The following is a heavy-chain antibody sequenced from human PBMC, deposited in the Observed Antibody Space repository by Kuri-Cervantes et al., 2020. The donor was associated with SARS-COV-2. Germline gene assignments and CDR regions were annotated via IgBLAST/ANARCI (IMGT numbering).Heavy chain of an antibody. CDR2: INSDGSST. Sequence: ETLSLTCAVYGGSFSGYYMSWIRQAPGKGLVWVSRINSDGSSTSYADSVKGRFTISRDNAKNTLYLQMNSLRAEDTAVYYCARDPDSSGWYAGDAFDIWGQGTMVTVSS. J-gene: IGHJ3*02. CDR1: GGSFSGYY. D-gene: IGHD6-19*01. V-gene: IGHV3-74*01. CDR3: ARDPDSSGWYAGDAFDI.